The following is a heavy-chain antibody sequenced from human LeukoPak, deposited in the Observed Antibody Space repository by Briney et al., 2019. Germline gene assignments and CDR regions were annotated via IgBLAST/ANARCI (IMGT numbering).Heavy chain of an antibody. CDR3: ARGPRKDP. CDR2: VHPNSGNT. D-gene: IGHD1-14*01. J-gene: IGHJ5*02. CDR1: GYPFSTYE. V-gene: IGHV1-8*01. Sequence: ASVKVSCKTSGYPFSTYEINWVRRAAGQGLEWMGWVHPNSGNTACAQKFQGRVTMTRDTSISTAYMELSGLRSDDTAVYFCARGPRKDPWGQGTLVTVSS.